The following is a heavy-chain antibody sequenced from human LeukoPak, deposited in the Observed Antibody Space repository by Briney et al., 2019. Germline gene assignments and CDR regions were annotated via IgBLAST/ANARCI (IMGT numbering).Heavy chain of an antibody. CDR1: GFTFSSYA. CDR3: ARDGPNTIAAAGASYWYYYYGMDV. V-gene: IGHV3-30-3*01. J-gene: IGHJ6*02. Sequence: PGGSLRLPCAASGFTFSSYAMHWVRQAPGKGLEWVAVISYDGSNKYYADSVKGRFTISRDNSKNTLYLQMNSLRAEDTAVYYCARDGPNTIAAAGASYWYYYYGMDVWGQGTTVTVSS. D-gene: IGHD6-13*01. CDR2: ISYDGSNK.